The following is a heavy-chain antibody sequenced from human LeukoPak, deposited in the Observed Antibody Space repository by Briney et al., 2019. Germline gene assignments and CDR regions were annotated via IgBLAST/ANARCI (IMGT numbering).Heavy chain of an antibody. J-gene: IGHJ4*02. CDR3: AKDLWSVVTLTLDY. CDR2: ISGSGSIT. D-gene: IGHD2-21*02. CDR1: GFTFSSFG. Sequence: PGGSLRLSCAASGFTFSSFGMSWVRQAPGKGPEWVSTISGSGSITYYADSMKGRFTISRDNSKNTLYLQVNSLRAEDTAVYYCAKDLWSVVTLTLDYWGQGTLVTVSS. V-gene: IGHV3-23*01.